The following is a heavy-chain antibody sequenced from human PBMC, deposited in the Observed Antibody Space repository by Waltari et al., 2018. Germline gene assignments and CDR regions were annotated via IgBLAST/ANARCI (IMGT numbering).Heavy chain of an antibody. Sequence: QVQLQQWGAGLLKPSETLSLTCAVYGGSFSGYYWSWIRQPPGKGLEWIGEINHSGSTNYNPSLKSRVTISVDTSKNQFSLKLSSVTAADTAVYYCARSNSAMVQGVIITAGWFDPWGQGTLVTVSS. CDR1: GGSFSGYY. V-gene: IGHV4-34*01. CDR2: INHSGST. D-gene: IGHD3-10*01. CDR3: ARSNSAMVQGVIITAGWFDP. J-gene: IGHJ5*02.